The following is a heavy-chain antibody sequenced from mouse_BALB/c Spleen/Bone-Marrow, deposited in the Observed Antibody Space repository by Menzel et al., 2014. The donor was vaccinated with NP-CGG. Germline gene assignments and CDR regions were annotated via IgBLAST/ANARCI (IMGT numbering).Heavy chain of an antibody. D-gene: IGHD2-3*01. V-gene: IGHV1-54*01. CDR2: INPGSGST. CDR3: ARYDGYLDY. J-gene: IGHJ2*01. CDR1: GYAFTDYL. Sequence: QVQLKQSGAELVRPGTSVKVSCKASGYAFTDYLMEWLKQRPGQGLEWIGVINPGSGSTNYNEKFKDKATLTADKSSSTAYMQLSSLASDDSAVYFCARYDGYLDYWGQGTILTVSS.